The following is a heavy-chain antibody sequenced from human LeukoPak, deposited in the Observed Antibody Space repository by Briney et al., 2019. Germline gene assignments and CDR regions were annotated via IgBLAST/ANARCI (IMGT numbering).Heavy chain of an antibody. CDR2: IIPIFGTT. CDR1: GGTFSSYA. D-gene: IGHD2-2*01. J-gene: IGHJ4*02. Sequence: ASVKVSCKASGGTFSSYAISWVRQAPGQGLEWMGGIIPIFGTTNYAQKFQDRVTITADKSASTAYMELSSLRSEDTAVYYCARGCSSTSCYGDYWGQGTLVTVSS. V-gene: IGHV1-69*06. CDR3: ARGCSSTSCYGDY.